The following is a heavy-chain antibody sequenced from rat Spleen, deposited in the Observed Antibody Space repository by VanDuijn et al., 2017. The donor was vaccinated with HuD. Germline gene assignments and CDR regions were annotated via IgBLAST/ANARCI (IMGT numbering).Heavy chain of an antibody. CDR2: ISTGGGNT. D-gene: IGHD1-12*01. CDR1: GFTFSSFA. Sequence: EVQLVESGGGLVQPGRSLKLSCAASGFTFSSFAMAWVRQTPTKGLEWVASISTGGGNTYYRDSVKGRFTISRDNAKNTQYLQMDSLRSEDTATYYCTSTEIVMPRLYAYWGQGTLVTVSS. V-gene: IGHV5S14*01. J-gene: IGHJ3*01. CDR3: TSTEIVMPRLYAY.